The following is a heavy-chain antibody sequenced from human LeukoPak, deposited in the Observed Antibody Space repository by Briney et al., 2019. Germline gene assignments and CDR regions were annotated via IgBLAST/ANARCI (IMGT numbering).Heavy chain of an antibody. CDR3: ARDALRGYSSPWFDP. CDR1: GYSISSGYY. Sequence: SETLSLTCTVSGYSISSGYYWGWIRQPPGKGLEWIGSIYHSGSTYYNPSLKSRVTISVDTSKNQFSLKLSSVTAADTAVYYCARDALRGYSSPWFDPWGQGTLVTVSS. V-gene: IGHV4-38-2*02. J-gene: IGHJ5*02. D-gene: IGHD6-13*01. CDR2: IYHSGST.